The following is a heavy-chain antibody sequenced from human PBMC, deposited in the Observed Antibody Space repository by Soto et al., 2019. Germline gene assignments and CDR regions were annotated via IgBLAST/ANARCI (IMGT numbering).Heavy chain of an antibody. J-gene: IGHJ3*02. Sequence: ASVKVSCKASGYTFTSYGISWVRQAPGQGLEWMGWISAYNGNTNYAQKLPGRVTMTTDTSTSTAYMELRSLRSDDTAVYYCAREAGVVVMGDDAFDIWGQGTVVTVSS. CDR2: ISAYNGNT. V-gene: IGHV1-18*04. CDR3: AREAGVVVMGDDAFDI. D-gene: IGHD2-15*01. CDR1: GYTFTSYG.